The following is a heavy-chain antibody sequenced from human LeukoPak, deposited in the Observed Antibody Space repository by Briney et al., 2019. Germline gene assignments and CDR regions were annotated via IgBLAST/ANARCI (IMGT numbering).Heavy chain of an antibody. V-gene: IGHV3-66*01. CDR2: IYSGGST. CDR1: GFTVSSNY. Sequence: GGSLRLSCAASGFTVSSNYMSWVRQAPGKGLEWVSVIYSGGSTYYADSVKGRFTISRDNSKNTLYLQMNSLRAEDTAVYYCAGSILTGSSDSFDIWGQGTMVTVSS. D-gene: IGHD3-9*01. J-gene: IGHJ3*02. CDR3: AGSILTGSSDSFDI.